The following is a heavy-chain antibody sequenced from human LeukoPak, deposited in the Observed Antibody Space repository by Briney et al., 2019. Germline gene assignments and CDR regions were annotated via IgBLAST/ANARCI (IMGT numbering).Heavy chain of an antibody. CDR2: ISSNGGST. CDR1: GFTFSTYA. CDR3: ANPQSRGYDYLDY. J-gene: IGHJ4*02. D-gene: IGHD5-12*01. V-gene: IGHV3-64*04. Sequence: PGGSLRLSCSASGFTFSTYAMHWVRQAPGKGLEYVSAISSNGGSTYYADSVKGRFTISRDNSKNTLYLQMNSLRGDDTAVYYCANPQSRGYDYLDYWGQGTLVTVSS.